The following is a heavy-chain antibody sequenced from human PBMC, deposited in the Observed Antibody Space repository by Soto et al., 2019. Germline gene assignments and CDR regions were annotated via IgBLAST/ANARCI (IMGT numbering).Heavy chain of an antibody. J-gene: IGHJ6*02. V-gene: IGHV4-30-4*01. CDR3: ARAAPVVTDV. Sequence: QVQLQESGPGLVKPSQTLSLTCTVSGGSISSGDYYWSWIRQPPGKGLEWIGDICYSESTYYNPSLKSRVTIAVDTSKNQFALKLSSVTAADTAVYYCARAAPVVTDVWGQGTTVTVSS. D-gene: IGHD5-18*01. CDR1: GGSISSGDYY. CDR2: ICYSEST.